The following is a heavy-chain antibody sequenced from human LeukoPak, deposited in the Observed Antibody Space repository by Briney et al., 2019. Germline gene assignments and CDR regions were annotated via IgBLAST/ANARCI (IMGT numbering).Heavy chain of an antibody. CDR2: IRGSGVYT. J-gene: IGHJ4*02. D-gene: IGHD1-26*01. CDR1: GFTFSSYG. CDR3: ATKTSGTYGYFEY. V-gene: IGHV3-23*01. Sequence: GGSLRLSCAAPGFTFSSYGMSWVRQTPGKGLEWVSVIRGSGVYTLYADSVKGRLTISRDNSKNTLYLQMNSLRAEGTAIYFCATKTSGTYGYFEYWGQGTLVTVSS.